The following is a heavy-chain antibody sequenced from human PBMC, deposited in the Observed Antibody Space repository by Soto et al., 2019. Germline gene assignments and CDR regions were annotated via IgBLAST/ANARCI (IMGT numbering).Heavy chain of an antibody. CDR2: ISGYNCNT. CDR1: GYIXINYG. D-gene: IGHD2-2*01. J-gene: IGHJ5*02. V-gene: IGHV1-18*01. Sequence: SXKVSFKASGYIXINYGITLVRQAPGQGLEWMGWISGYNCNTKYADKLQGRVTMTTDTSKTTAYMELRSLRSDDTAVYYCARDEVPAANWLDRWGQGTLGTVSS. CDR3: ARDEVPAANWLDR.